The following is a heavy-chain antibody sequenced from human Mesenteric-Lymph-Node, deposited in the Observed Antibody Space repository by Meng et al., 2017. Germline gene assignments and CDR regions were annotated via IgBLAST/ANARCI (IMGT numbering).Heavy chain of an antibody. CDR2: ISGSGGST. Sequence: GRSLRLSCAASGFTFSSYAMSWVRQAPGKGLEWVSAISGSGGSTYYADSVKGRFTISRDNSKNTLYLQMNSLRAEDTAVYYCAKDPANYYYDSSGGYFDYWGQGTLVTVSS. CDR3: AKDPANYYYDSSGGYFDY. J-gene: IGHJ4*02. V-gene: IGHV3-23*01. D-gene: IGHD3-22*01. CDR1: GFTFSSYA.